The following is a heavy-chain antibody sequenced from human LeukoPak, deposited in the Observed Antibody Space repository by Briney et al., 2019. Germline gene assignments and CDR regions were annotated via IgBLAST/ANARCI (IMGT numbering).Heavy chain of an antibody. D-gene: IGHD3-3*01. J-gene: IGHJ6*02. Sequence: GRSLRPSCAASGFTFSSYGMHWVRQAPGKGLEWVAVISYDGSNKYYADSVKGRFTISRDNSKNTLYLQMNSLRAEDTAVYYCAKDFTIFGEPYGMDVWGQGTTVTVSS. CDR2: ISYDGSNK. CDR3: AKDFTIFGEPYGMDV. CDR1: GFTFSSYG. V-gene: IGHV3-30*18.